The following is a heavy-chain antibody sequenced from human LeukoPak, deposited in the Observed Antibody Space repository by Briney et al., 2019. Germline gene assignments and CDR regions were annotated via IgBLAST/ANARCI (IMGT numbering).Heavy chain of an antibody. CDR2: ISYDGSNK. CDR3: ARDLTSGSLFDY. CDR1: GFTFSSYA. D-gene: IGHD1-26*01. J-gene: IGHJ4*02. V-gene: IGHV3-30-3*01. Sequence: GRSLRLSCAASGFTFSSYAMHWVRQAPGKGLEWVAVISYDGSNKHYADSVKGRFTISRDNSKNTLYLQMNSLRAEDTAVYYCARDLTSGSLFDYWGQGTLVTVSS.